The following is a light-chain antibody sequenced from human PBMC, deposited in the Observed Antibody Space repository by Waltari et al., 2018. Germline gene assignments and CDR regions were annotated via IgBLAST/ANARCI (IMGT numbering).Light chain of an antibody. CDR3: SSYATSTTF. CDR1: NSDFGNSIL. J-gene: IGLJ2*01. CDR2: DVN. V-gene: IGLV2-23*02. Sequence: QSALTQPASMSGSPGQSITLPCTATNSDFGNSILVSWYQQHPGKAPKLIIYDVNRRPSGVSGRFSGSKSGNTASLTISGLQAEDEADYYCSSYATSTTFFGGGTKLSVL.